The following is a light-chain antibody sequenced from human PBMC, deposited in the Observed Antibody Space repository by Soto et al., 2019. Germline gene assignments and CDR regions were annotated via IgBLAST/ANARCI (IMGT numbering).Light chain of an antibody. CDR1: QSVSSSY. CDR3: QQYATSPPT. J-gene: IGKJ4*01. V-gene: IGKV3-20*01. CDR2: GAS. Sequence: EIVLTRSPGTLSLSPGERATLSCRASQSVSSSYLAWYQQIPGQAPRLLIYGASSRATGIPDRFSGSGSGTEFTLTISRLEPEDVAVYYCQQYATSPPTFGGGTKVEIK.